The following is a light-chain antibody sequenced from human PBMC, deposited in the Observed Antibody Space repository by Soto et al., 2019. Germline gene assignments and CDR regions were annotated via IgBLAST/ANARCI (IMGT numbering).Light chain of an antibody. V-gene: IGKV3-15*01. CDR3: QQYNNWPPWT. J-gene: IGKJ1*01. Sequence: EIVMTQSPATLSVSPGEGATLSCRASQSVRTNLAWYQQKPGQAPRLLFYGASTRATGIPARFSGSGSGTEFTLTISSLQSEDFAVYYCQQYNNWPPWTFGQGTKVDIK. CDR2: GAS. CDR1: QSVRTN.